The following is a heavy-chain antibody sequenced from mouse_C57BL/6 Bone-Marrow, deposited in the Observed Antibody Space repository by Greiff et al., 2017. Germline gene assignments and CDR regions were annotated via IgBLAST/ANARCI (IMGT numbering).Heavy chain of an antibody. J-gene: IGHJ1*03. Sequence: QVQLQQPGAELVKPGASVKLSCKASGYTFTSSWMHWVKQRPGPGLEWIGMIHTNSGSTNYNEKFKSKATLTVDKSSSTAYMQLSSLTSEDSAVYYCARFYDDRSYWYFDVWGTGDTVTVFS. D-gene: IGHD2-4*01. CDR2: IHTNSGST. CDR3: ARFYDDRSYWYFDV. V-gene: IGHV1-64*01. CDR1: GYTFTSSW.